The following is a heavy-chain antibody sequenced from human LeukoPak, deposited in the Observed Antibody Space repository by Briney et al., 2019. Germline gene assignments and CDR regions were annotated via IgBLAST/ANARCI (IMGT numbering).Heavy chain of an antibody. CDR3: ARDLLPTVTYGIFHY. D-gene: IGHD4-17*01. V-gene: IGHV3-21*01. Sequence: PGGSLRLSWAASGFTFSSYSMNWVRQAPGKGLEWVSSISSSSSYIYYADSVKGRFTISRDNAKNSLYLQMNSLRAEDTAVYYCARDLLPTVTYGIFHYWGQGTLVTVSS. CDR2: ISSSSSYI. CDR1: GFTFSSYS. J-gene: IGHJ4*02.